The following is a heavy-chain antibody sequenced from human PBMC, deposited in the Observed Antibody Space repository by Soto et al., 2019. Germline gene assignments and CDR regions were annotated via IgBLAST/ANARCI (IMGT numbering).Heavy chain of an antibody. D-gene: IGHD6-6*01. CDR2: IYPGDSDT. CDR1: GYSFTSYW. Sequence: GESLKISCKVSGYSFTSYWIGWVRQMPGKGLEWMGIIYPGDSDTRYSPSFQGQVTISADKSISTAYLQWSSLKASDTAMYYCAIAPSPRDYYYGMDVWGQGTTVTVSS. V-gene: IGHV5-51*01. J-gene: IGHJ6*02. CDR3: AIAPSPRDYYYGMDV.